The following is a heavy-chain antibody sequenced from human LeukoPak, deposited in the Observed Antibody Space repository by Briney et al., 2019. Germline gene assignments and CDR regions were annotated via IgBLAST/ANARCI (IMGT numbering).Heavy chain of an antibody. CDR1: GYTFTGYY. CDR2: NNPNSGGT. J-gene: IGHJ6*02. Sequence: GASVKVSCKASGYTFTGYYMHWVRQAPGQGLEWMGWNNPNSGGTNYAQKFQGRVTMTRDTSISTAYMELSRLRSDDTAVYYCARDLPAVVSRYCSSTSCYLGGMDVWGQGTTVTVSS. V-gene: IGHV1-2*02. D-gene: IGHD2-2*01. CDR3: ARDLPAVVSRYCSSTSCYLGGMDV.